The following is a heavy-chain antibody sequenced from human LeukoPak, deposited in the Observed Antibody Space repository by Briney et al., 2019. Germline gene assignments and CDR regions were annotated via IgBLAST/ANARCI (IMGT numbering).Heavy chain of an antibody. CDR2: IYYSGST. Sequence: SETLSLTCTVSGGSISSGGYYWSWIRQHPGKGLEWIGYIYYSGSTYYNPSLKSRVTISVDTSKNQFSLKLSSVTAADTAVYYCAGDYGDYVRAFDIWGQGTMVTVSS. J-gene: IGHJ3*02. CDR1: GGSISSGGYY. CDR3: AGDYGDYVRAFDI. D-gene: IGHD4-17*01. V-gene: IGHV4-31*03.